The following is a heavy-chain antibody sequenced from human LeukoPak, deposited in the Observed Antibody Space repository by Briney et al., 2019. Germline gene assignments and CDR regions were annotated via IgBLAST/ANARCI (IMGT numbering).Heavy chain of an antibody. CDR1: GGTFSSYA. D-gene: IGHD6-25*01. CDR2: IIPIFGTA. V-gene: IGHV1-69*13. J-gene: IGHJ6*03. CDR3: ARDGTPNYSSGWVYMDV. Sequence: ASVKVSCKASGGTFSSYAISWVRQAPGQGLEWMGGIIPIFGTANYAQKFQGRVTITADESTSTAYMELRSLRSDDTAVYYCARDGTPNYSSGWVYMDVWGEGTTVTISS.